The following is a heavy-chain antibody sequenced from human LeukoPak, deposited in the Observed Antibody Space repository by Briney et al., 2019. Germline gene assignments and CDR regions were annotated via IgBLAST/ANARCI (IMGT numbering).Heavy chain of an antibody. J-gene: IGHJ4*02. CDR1: GYTFTVYY. Sequence: ASVTVSFTASGYTFTVYYMHWVRQAPGQGLEWMGRINPNSGGTNFAQNFQGRVTMTRDTSISTVYMELSRLRSDDTAVYYCASGGSYSFSGVDYFDYWGQGTLVTVSS. CDR3: ASGGSYSFSGVDYFDY. D-gene: IGHD1-26*01. CDR2: INPNSGGT. V-gene: IGHV1-2*06.